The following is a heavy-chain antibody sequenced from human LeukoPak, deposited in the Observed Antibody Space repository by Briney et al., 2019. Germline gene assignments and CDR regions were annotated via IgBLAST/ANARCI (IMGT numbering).Heavy chain of an antibody. CDR1: GDSVSSNSAA. CDR3: ARDQYYYGSGSSYYFDY. CDR2: TYYRSKWYN. V-gene: IGHV6-1*01. Sequence: SQTLSLTRAISGDSVSSNSAAWNWIRQSPSRGLEWLGRTYYRSKWYNDYAVSVKSRITINPDTSKNQFSLQLNSVTPEDTAVYYCARDQYYYGSGSSYYFDYWGQGTLVTVSS. J-gene: IGHJ4*02. D-gene: IGHD3-10*01.